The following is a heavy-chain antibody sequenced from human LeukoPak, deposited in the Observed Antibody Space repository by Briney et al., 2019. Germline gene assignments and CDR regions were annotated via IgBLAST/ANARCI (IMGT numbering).Heavy chain of an antibody. CDR1: GGSISSGDYY. CDR3: ARGRSGYYDSSGYYYYGGFDY. J-gene: IGHJ4*02. Sequence: SETLSLTCTVSGGSISSGDYYWSWIRQPPGKGPEWIGYIYYSGSTYYNPSLKSRVTISVDTSKNQFSLKLSSVTAADTAVYYCARGRSGYYDSSGYYYYGGFDYWGQGTLVTVSS. CDR2: IYYSGST. V-gene: IGHV4-30-4*08. D-gene: IGHD3-22*01.